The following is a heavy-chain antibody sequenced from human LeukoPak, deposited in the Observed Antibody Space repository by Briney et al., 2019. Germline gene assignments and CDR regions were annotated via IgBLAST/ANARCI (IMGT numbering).Heavy chain of an antibody. Sequence: GGSLRLSCAASGFSFSSYSMPWVRQAPGKGLEWVAVISHDGSIQYYPDSVKGRFTISRDNSKNTLYLQMNSLTVEDTAVYYCARDYLRAAYNFDYWGLGTLVTVSS. CDR3: ARDYLRAAYNFDY. D-gene: IGHD1-1*01. V-gene: IGHV3-30*01. CDR2: ISHDGSIQ. CDR1: GFSFSSYS. J-gene: IGHJ4*02.